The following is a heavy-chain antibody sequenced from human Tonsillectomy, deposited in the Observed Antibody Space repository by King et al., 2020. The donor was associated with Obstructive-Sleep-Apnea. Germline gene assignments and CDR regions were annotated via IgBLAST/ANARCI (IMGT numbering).Heavy chain of an antibody. CDR3: AKGSSSWYPDYFDY. D-gene: IGHD6-13*01. J-gene: IGHJ4*02. Sequence: VQLQQWGAGLLKPSETLSLTCAVYGWSFSDYYWSWIRQPPGKGLEWIGEINHSGNTNYNPSLKSRVTISVDTSKNQFSLKLSSVTAADTAMYYCAKGSSSWYPDYFDYWGQGTLVTVSS. V-gene: IGHV4-34*01. CDR2: INHSGNT. CDR1: GWSFSDYY.